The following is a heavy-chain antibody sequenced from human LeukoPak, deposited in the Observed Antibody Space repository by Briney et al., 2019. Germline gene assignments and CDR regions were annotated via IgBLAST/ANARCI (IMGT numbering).Heavy chain of an antibody. CDR2: IKQDGSEK. Sequence: GGSLRLSCAASGFTFSSYWMSWVRQAPGKGLEWVANIKQDGSEKYYVDSVKGRFTIPRDNAKNSLYLQMNSLRAEDTAVYYCAREQMDGDYFYSVDYWGQGTLVTVSS. D-gene: IGHD4-17*01. J-gene: IGHJ4*02. V-gene: IGHV3-7*01. CDR3: AREQMDGDYFYSVDY. CDR1: GFTFSSYW.